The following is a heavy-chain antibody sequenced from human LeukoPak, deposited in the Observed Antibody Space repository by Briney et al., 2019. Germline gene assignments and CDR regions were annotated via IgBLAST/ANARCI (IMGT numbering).Heavy chain of an antibody. CDR2: INPNSGGT. Sequence: ASVKVSCKASGYTFTGYYMHWVRQAPGQGLEWMGWINPNSGGTNYAQKFQGRVTVTRDTSISTAYMELSGLRSDDTAVYYCARFGYGGPSNLSFDYWGQGTLVTVSS. V-gene: IGHV1-2*02. CDR3: ARFGYGGPSNLSFDY. D-gene: IGHD4-23*01. J-gene: IGHJ4*02. CDR1: GYTFTGYY.